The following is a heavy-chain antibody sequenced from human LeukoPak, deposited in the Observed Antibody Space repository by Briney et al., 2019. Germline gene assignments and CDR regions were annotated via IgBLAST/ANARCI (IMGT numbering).Heavy chain of an antibody. J-gene: IGHJ4*02. Sequence: GGSLRLSCTASGFTFGDHSVSWFRQAPGKGLEWVGFIRSKAYGGTAEYAASVKGRFTISRDDSKSVAYLQMDSLKTEDTAVYYCTRDIRYFDWFQADYWGQGTLVTVSS. D-gene: IGHD3-9*01. CDR1: GFTFGDHS. V-gene: IGHV3-49*03. CDR3: TRDIRYFDWFQADY. CDR2: IRSKAYGGTA.